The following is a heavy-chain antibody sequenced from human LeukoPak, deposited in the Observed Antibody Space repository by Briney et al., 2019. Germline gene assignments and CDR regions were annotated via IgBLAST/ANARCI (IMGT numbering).Heavy chain of an antibody. CDR2: ISGSGGST. CDR1: GFTFSSYA. Sequence: GGSLRLSCAASGFTFSSYAMSWVRQAPGKGLEWVSAISGSGGSTYYADSVKGRFTISRDNSKNTLYLQMNSLRVEDTAVYYCARDLGRIAVAGATGYWGQGTLVTVSS. CDR3: ARDLGRIAVAGATGY. J-gene: IGHJ4*02. V-gene: IGHV3-23*01. D-gene: IGHD6-19*01.